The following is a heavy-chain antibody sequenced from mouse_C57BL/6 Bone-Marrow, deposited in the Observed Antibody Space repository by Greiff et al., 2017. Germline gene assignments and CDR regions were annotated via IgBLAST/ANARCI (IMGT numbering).Heavy chain of an antibody. Sequence: SGAELARPGASVKLSCKASGYTFTSYGISWVKQRTGQGLEWIGEIYPRSGNTYYNEKFKGKATLTADKSSSTAYMELRSLTSEDSAVYFCAKSPSITTVVPYFDYWGQGTTLTVSS. J-gene: IGHJ2*01. CDR1: GYTFTSYG. D-gene: IGHD1-1*01. CDR3: AKSPSITTVVPYFDY. V-gene: IGHV1-81*01. CDR2: IYPRSGNT.